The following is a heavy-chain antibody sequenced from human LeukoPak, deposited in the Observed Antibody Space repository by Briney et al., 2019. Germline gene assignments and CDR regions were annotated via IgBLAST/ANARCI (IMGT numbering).Heavy chain of an antibody. V-gene: IGHV3-7*01. Sequence: GESLRLSCAASGFTFSGSWMNWVRQAPGKELERVANINPDGSQKRFVDSVMGRFTMSRDNAKRSLYLQMNSLRVEDTAVFYCAAWTDRGYNFWGQGTLVTVSS. CDR3: AAWTDRGYNF. CDR1: GFTFSGSW. D-gene: IGHD5-24*01. CDR2: INPDGSQK. J-gene: IGHJ4*02.